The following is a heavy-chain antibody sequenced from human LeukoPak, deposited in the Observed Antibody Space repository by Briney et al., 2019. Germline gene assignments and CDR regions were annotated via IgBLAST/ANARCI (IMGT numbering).Heavy chain of an antibody. D-gene: IGHD1-1*01. CDR2: ISGGGGNM. CDR1: GFIFSSYS. Sequence: PGGSLRLSCAASGFIFSSYSMNWVRQAPGKGLEWISYISGGGGNMHYADSVEGRFTISRDNAKNSVYLQMNSLRAEDSAIYYCARDFNWASDFWGQGTLVTVSS. CDR3: ARDFNWASDF. V-gene: IGHV3-48*01. J-gene: IGHJ4*02.